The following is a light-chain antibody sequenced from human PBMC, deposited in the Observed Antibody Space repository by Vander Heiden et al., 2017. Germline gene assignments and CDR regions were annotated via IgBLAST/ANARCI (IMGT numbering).Light chain of an antibody. CDR3: QAWYSSTVV. CDR1: KLGDKY. V-gene: IGLV3-1*01. Sequence: SYELTQPPSVSVSPGQTASITCSGDKLGDKYACWYQQKPGQSPVLVIYQDSKRPSGIPERFSGSNSGNTATLTISGNQERDEAYYYWQAWYSSTVVFGGGTKLTVL. CDR2: QDS. J-gene: IGLJ2*01.